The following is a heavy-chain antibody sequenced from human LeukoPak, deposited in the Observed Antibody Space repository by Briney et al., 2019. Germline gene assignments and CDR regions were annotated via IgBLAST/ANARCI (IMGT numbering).Heavy chain of an antibody. D-gene: IGHD2-2*02. J-gene: IGHJ4*02. CDR2: ISSSSSYI. Sequence: GGSLRLSCAASGFTFSSYSMNWVRQAPGKGLEWVSSISSSSSYIYYADSVKGRFTISRDNAKNLLYLQMNSLRAEDTAVYYCARSKDDWDDYTVDYWGQGTLVTVSS. CDR1: GFTFSSYS. V-gene: IGHV3-21*01. CDR3: ARSKDDWDDYTVDY.